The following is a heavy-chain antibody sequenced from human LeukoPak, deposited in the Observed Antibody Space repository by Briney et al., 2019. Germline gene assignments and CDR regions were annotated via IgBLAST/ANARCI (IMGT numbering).Heavy chain of an antibody. CDR3: ARVSIAAAGY. Sequence: GRSLRLSCAASGFTFSSYAMHWVRQAPGKGLEWVAVISYDGSNKYYADSVKGRFTISRDNSKNTLYLQMNSLRAEDTAVYYCARVSIAAAGYWGQGTLVTVSS. J-gene: IGHJ4*02. CDR1: GFTFSSYA. V-gene: IGHV3-30-3*01. D-gene: IGHD6-13*01. CDR2: ISYDGSNK.